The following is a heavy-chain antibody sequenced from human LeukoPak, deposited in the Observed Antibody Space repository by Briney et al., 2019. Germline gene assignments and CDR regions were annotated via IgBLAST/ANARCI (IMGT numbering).Heavy chain of an antibody. D-gene: IGHD6-19*01. J-gene: IGHJ2*01. CDR1: GGTFSSYA. CDR3: ARGGNSGWYFFDL. V-gene: IGHV1-69*05. CDR2: TIPIFGTA. Sequence: SVKVSCKASGGTFSSYAISWVRQAPGQGLEWMGRTIPIFGTANYAQKFQGRVTITTDESTSTAYMELSSLRSEDTAVYYCARGGNSGWYFFDLWGRGTLVTVSS.